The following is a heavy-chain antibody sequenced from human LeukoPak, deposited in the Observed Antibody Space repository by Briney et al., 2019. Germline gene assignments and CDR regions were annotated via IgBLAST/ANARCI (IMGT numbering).Heavy chain of an antibody. CDR3: ARQRYSSGWSVYYFDY. Sequence: SETLPLTCTVSGGSISSSSYYWGWIRQPPGKGLEWIGSIYYSGSTYYNPSLKSRVTISVDTSKNQFSLKLSSVTAADTAVYYCARQRYSSGWSVYYFDYWGQGTLVTVSS. CDR1: GGSISSSSYY. J-gene: IGHJ4*02. CDR2: IYYSGST. V-gene: IGHV4-39*01. D-gene: IGHD6-19*01.